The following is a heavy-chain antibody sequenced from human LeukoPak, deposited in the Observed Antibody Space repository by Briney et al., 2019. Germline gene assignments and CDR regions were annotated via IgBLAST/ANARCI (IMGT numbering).Heavy chain of an antibody. CDR2: ISAYNGNT. V-gene: IGHV1-18*01. Sequence: ASVKVSCKASGYTFTSYGISWVGQTPGRGLEWMGWISAYNGNTNYAQKLQGRVTMTTDTSTSTAYMELRSLRSDDTAVYYCATSGSYHADFDYWGQGTLVTVSS. D-gene: IGHD1-26*01. J-gene: IGHJ4*02. CDR3: ATSGSYHADFDY. CDR1: GYTFTSYG.